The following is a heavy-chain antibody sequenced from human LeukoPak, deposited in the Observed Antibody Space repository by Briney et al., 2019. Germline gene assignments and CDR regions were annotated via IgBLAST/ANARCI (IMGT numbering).Heavy chain of an antibody. V-gene: IGHV3-53*01. D-gene: IGHD5-24*01. CDR3: ARGDCYNFFDY. CDR1: GFSVTNNY. CDR2: FYVGGAT. Sequence: GGSLRLSCAASGFSVTNNYMSWVRQAPGKGLEWVSVFYVGGATYYADSVKGRFTISRDNSENTLYLQMKSLRAEDTAVYYCARGDCYNFFDYWGQGTLVTVSS. J-gene: IGHJ4*02.